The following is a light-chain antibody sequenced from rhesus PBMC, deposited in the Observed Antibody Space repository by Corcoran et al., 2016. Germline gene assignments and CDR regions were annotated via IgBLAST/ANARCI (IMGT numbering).Light chain of an antibody. Sequence: EIVLTQSPATLSLSPGERATLSCRASQSVSSSLAWSQQKPGQAPRLLIYDASRRATGIPYRFSGSVSGTDFTLTISSLGPEDVGVYYCQQYSNWPLTFGGGTKVELK. J-gene: IGKJ4*01. CDR1: QSVSSS. CDR3: QQYSNWPLT. V-gene: IGKV3-35*01. CDR2: DAS.